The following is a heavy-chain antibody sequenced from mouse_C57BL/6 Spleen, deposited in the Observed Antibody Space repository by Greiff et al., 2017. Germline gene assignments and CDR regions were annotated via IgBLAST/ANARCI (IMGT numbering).Heavy chain of an antibody. D-gene: IGHD2-5*01. CDR1: GYSITSGYY. V-gene: IGHV3-6*01. Sequence: EVQLQESGPGLVKPSQSLSLTCSVTGYSITSGYYWNWIRQFPGNKLEWMGYISYDGSNNYNPSLKNRISITRDTSKNQFFLKLNSVTTEDTATYYCARDLHYYSNFYYAMDYWGQGTSVTVSS. CDR2: ISYDGSN. J-gene: IGHJ4*01. CDR3: ARDLHYYSNFYYAMDY.